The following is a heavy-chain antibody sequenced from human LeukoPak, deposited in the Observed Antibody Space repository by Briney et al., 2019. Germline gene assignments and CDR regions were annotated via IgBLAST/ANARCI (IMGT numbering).Heavy chain of an antibody. D-gene: IGHD3-22*01. CDR1: GGSISNSNYY. CDR3: ARQKGIVVVTPVDY. J-gene: IGHJ4*02. V-gene: IGHV4-39*01. CDR2: IYYSGST. Sequence: SETLSLTCTVSGGSISNSNYYWGWLRQPPGKGLEWIGSIYYSGSTYYNPSLKSRVTISVDTSKNQFSLKLSSVTAADTAVYYCARQKGIVVVTPVDYWGQGTLVTVSS.